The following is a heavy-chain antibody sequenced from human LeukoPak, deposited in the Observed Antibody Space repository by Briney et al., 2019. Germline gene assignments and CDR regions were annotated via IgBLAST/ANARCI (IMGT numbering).Heavy chain of an antibody. CDR2: ISGSGGST. CDR3: AKRRSSGYYLSYFDY. Sequence: GGSLRLSCAASGFTFSSYAMSWVRQAPGKGLEWVSAISGSGGSTYYADSVKGRFTISRDNSKNTLYLQMNSLRAEDTAVYYCAKRRSSGYYLSYFDYWVQGTLVTVSS. J-gene: IGHJ4*02. D-gene: IGHD3-22*01. CDR1: GFTFSSYA. V-gene: IGHV3-23*01.